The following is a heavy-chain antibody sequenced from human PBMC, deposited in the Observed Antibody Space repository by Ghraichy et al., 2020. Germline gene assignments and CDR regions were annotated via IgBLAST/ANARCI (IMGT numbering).Heavy chain of an antibody. J-gene: IGHJ6*02. CDR2: IYYSGST. Sequence: SETLSLTCTVSGGSISSSSYYWGWIRQPPGKGLEWIGSIYYSGSTYYNPSLKSRVTISVDTSKNQFSLKLSSVTAADTAVYYCARHFTGSHSNAQDGMDVWGQGTTVTVSS. CDR1: GGSISSSSYY. CDR3: ARHFTGSHSNAQDGMDV. V-gene: IGHV4-39*01. D-gene: IGHD3-9*01.